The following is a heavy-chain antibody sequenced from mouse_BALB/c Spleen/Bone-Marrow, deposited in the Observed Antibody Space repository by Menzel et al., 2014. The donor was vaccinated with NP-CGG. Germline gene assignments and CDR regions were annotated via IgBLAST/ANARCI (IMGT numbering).Heavy chain of an antibody. J-gene: IGHJ3*01. CDR3: AREGYFAWFAY. Sequence: EVQLQQSGPELVKPGASVKVSCKASGYAFTSYNMYWVKQSHGKSLEWIGYIDPYNGGTTYNQKSKVKATLTVDKSSSTAYMHLNSLTSEDSAVYYCAREGYFAWFAYWGQGTLVTVSA. V-gene: IGHV1S135*01. CDR1: GYAFTSYN. CDR2: IDPYNGGT.